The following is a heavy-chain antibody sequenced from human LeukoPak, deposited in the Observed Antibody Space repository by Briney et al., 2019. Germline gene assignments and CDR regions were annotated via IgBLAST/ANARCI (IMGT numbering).Heavy chain of an antibody. Sequence: GGSLRLSCAASGLVFSSYTMGLVRHAPGKGLEWVSSSTPATDSTNYADSVQGRFTISRDNAKNSLYLQMNSLRAEDTAVYYCARVAPVIPFDYWGQGTLVTVSS. CDR3: ARVAPVIPFDY. CDR1: GLVFSSYT. V-gene: IGHV3-21*01. J-gene: IGHJ4*02. D-gene: IGHD3-16*02. CDR2: STPATDST.